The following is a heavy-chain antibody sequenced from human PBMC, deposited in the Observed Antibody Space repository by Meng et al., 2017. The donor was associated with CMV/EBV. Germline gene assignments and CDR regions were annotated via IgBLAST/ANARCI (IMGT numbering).Heavy chain of an antibody. CDR2: ISSSSSTI. Sequence: GESLKISCAASGFTFSSYSMNWVRQAPGKGLEWVSYISSSSSTIYYADSVKGRFTTSRDNAKNSLYLQMNSLRAEDTAVYYCARDYYDSSGYYDYWGQGTLVTVSS. D-gene: IGHD3-22*01. J-gene: IGHJ4*02. CDR3: ARDYYDSSGYYDY. CDR1: GFTFSSYS. V-gene: IGHV3-48*04.